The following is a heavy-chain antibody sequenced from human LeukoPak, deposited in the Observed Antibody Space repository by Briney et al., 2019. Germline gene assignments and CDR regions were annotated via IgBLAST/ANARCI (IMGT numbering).Heavy chain of an antibody. CDR1: GFTFSSYG. Sequence: AGGSLRLSCAASGFTFSSYGMHWVRQAPGKGLEWVAVIWYDGSNKYYADSVKGRFTISRDNSKNTLYLQMNSLRAEDTAVYYCARDGEGVAAYYFDSWAKEPLVTVSS. J-gene: IGHJ4*02. CDR2: IWYDGSNK. V-gene: IGHV3-33*01. D-gene: IGHD2-15*01. CDR3: ARDGEGVAAYYFDS.